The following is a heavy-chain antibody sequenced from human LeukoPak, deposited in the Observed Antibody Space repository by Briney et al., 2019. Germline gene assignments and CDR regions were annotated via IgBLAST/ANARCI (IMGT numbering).Heavy chain of an antibody. CDR3: TTDPPPIAGAYGMDV. D-gene: IGHD6-13*01. V-gene: IGHV3-15*01. Sequence: GGSLRLSCAASGFTFSNAWMSWVRQAPGKGLEWVGRIKSKTDGGATDYAAPVKGRFTISRDDSKNTLYLQMNSLKTEDTAVYYCTTDPPPIAGAYGMDVWGQGTTVTVSS. CDR1: GFTFSNAW. CDR2: IKSKTDGGAT. J-gene: IGHJ6*02.